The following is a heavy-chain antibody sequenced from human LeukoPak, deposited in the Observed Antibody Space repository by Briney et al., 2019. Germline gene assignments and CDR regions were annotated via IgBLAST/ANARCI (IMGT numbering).Heavy chain of an antibody. Sequence: SGTLSLTCAVSGGSISSSNWWSWVRQPPGKGLEWIGEIYHSGSTNYNPSLKSRATISVDKSKNQFSLKLSSVTAADTAVYYCARVSKDIVVVPAATSKNWFDPWGQGTLVTVST. V-gene: IGHV4-4*02. CDR1: GGSISSSNW. D-gene: IGHD2-2*01. CDR2: IYHSGST. J-gene: IGHJ5*02. CDR3: ARVSKDIVVVPAATSKNWFDP.